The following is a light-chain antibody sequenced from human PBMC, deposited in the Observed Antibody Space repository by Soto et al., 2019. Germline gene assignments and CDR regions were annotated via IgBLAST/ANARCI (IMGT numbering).Light chain of an antibody. J-gene: IGKJ1*01. V-gene: IGKV3-15*01. CDR1: QSVSNN. CDR3: QQYHYWWT. Sequence: EIVLTQSPGTLSLSPGEKATLSCRASQSVSNNLAWFQQKPGQVPRLLIYGASNRATGVSARFSGSGSGTEFTLTISSLQSEDFAVYYCQQYHYWWTFGQGTKVEIK. CDR2: GAS.